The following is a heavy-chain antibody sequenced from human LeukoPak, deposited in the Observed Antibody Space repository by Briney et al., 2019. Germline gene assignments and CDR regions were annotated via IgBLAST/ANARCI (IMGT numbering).Heavy chain of an antibody. CDR3: ARATSDYFFDY. J-gene: IGHJ4*02. Sequence: GPSVKVSCKASVGTFSNYAISWVRQAPGHGLEWMGRINPIFGTANYEQKFQGRVTITADKSTNTAYIELSSLRSEDTAVYFCARATSDYFFDYWGQGSLVTVSS. V-gene: IGHV1-69*06. D-gene: IGHD6-6*01. CDR2: INPIFGTA. CDR1: VGTFSNYA.